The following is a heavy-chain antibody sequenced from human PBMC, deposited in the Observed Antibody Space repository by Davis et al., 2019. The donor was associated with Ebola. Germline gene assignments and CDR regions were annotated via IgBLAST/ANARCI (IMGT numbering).Heavy chain of an antibody. CDR3: ARDDYGGNSDY. CDR2: IWYDGSNK. D-gene: IGHD4-23*01. CDR1: GFTFSSYG. J-gene: IGHJ4*02. Sequence: GESLKISCAASGFTFSSYGMHWVRQAPGKGLEWVAVIWYDGSNKYYADSVKGRFTISRDNSKNTLYLQMNSLRAEDTAVYYCARDDYGGNSDYWGQGTLVTVSS. V-gene: IGHV3-33*01.